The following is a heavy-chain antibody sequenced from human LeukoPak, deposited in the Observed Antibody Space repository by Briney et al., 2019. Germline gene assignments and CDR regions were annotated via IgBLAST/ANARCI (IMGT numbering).Heavy chain of an antibody. CDR1: GYTFTSYG. J-gene: IGHJ4*02. D-gene: IGHD4-11*01. CDR3: ARGLQYQPLDY. CDR2: ISAYNGNT. V-gene: IGHV1-18*01. Sequence: ASVKVSCKASGYTFTSYGISWVRQAPGQGLEWMGWISAYNGNTDYAQKLQGRVTMTTDTSTNSAFMELRSLRSDDTAVYYCARGLQYQPLDYWGQGTLVTVSS.